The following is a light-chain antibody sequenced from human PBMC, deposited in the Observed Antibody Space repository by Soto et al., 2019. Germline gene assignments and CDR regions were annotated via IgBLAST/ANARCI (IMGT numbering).Light chain of an antibody. J-gene: IGLJ1*01. CDR3: SSYTISSTFG. CDR2: DVT. V-gene: IGLV2-14*03. Sequence: QSLLTQPASVSGSPGQSITISCTGTSSDIGAYKYVSWYQQHPGRAPKLMIFDVTNRPSGVSNRFSGSKSGNTASLTISGLQADDEADYYCSSYTISSTFGFGTGTKVTVL. CDR1: SSDIGAYKY.